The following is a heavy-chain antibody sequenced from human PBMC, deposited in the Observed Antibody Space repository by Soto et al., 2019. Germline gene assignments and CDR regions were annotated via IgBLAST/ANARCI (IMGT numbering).Heavy chain of an antibody. CDR3: AKDESRYCTDSSCYPTDS. Sequence: PGGSLRLSCAASGLIFSTYGMHWVRQAPGKGLEWVALISFDGRQKYYAESLKGRFTISRDNSKDMLYLEVNSLRAEDTAVYYCAKDESRYCTDSSCYPTDSWGQGTQVTVSS. D-gene: IGHD2-15*01. CDR2: ISFDGRQK. J-gene: IGHJ4*02. V-gene: IGHV3-30*18. CDR1: GLIFSTYG.